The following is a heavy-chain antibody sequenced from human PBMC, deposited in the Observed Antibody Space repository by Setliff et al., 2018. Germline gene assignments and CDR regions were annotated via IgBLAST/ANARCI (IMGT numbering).Heavy chain of an antibody. CDR1: GYTFTTYA. CDR2: SDPKDGEA. Sequence: ASVKVSCKASGYTFTTYAMTWMRQAPGKGLEWMGSSDPKDGEALYAQKFQDRVTMTEDRSTDTAYMELSSLRSDDTAVYFCAIPPHVWGNGTTVTVSS. V-gene: IGHV1-24*01. J-gene: IGHJ6*04. D-gene: IGHD2-21*01. CDR3: AIPPHV.